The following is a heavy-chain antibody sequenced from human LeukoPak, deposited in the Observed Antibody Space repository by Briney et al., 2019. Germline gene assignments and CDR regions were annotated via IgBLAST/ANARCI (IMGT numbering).Heavy chain of an antibody. CDR1: GFTFNNYA. J-gene: IGHJ5*01. Sequence: GGSLRLSCAASGFTFNNYAMSWVRQAPGEGRDWVSALSASGGTTYYADSVKGRFTISRDNSENTLYLQMNSLRAEDTAVYYCAREPREYCSRIACPNWFESWGQGTLVTVSS. CDR2: LSASGGTT. D-gene: IGHD2-2*01. V-gene: IGHV3-23*01. CDR3: AREPREYCSRIACPNWFES.